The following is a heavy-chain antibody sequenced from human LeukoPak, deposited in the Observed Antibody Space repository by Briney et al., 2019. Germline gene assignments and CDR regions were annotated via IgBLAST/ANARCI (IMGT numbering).Heavy chain of an antibody. CDR1: GGSISDYY. J-gene: IGHJ5*02. CDR2: IFYGGST. V-gene: IGHV4-59*08. Sequence: SETLSLTCTVSGGSISDYYWSWIRQPPGKGLEWMGYIFYGGSTVYNPSLRSRVTISRDTSKKQLYLKLSSVTAADTAFYYCARLGYRDGRNMVWFDPWGQGTLVTVSS. CDR3: ARLGYRDGRNMVWFDP. D-gene: IGHD2-15*01.